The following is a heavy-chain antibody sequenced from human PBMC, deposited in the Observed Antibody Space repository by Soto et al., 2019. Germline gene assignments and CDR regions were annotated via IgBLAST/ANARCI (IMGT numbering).Heavy chain of an antibody. CDR1: GGTFSTYA. Sequence: QVQLVQSGAEVKKPESSVKVSCKAPGGTFSTYAISWVRQAPGQGLEWMGGIIPMFGTANYAQRFQDRVTITADASTNTAYMELGSLRSADTAVYLCASGIQLCLRRINNGYSGWGQGTLVSVSS. J-gene: IGHJ4*02. CDR2: IIPMFGTA. CDR3: ASGIQLCLRRINNGYSG. V-gene: IGHV1-69*12. D-gene: IGHD5-18*01.